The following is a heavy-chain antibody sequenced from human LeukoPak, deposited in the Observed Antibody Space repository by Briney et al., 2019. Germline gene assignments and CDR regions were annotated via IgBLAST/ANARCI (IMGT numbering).Heavy chain of an antibody. CDR3: AKKAGRRRNDAFDI. Sequence: GRSLRLSCAASGFTFDDYAMHWVRQAPGKGLEWVSGISWNSGSIGYADSVKGRFTISRDNAKNSLYLQMNSLRAEDMALYYCAKKAGRRRNDAFDIWGQGTMVTVSS. CDR2: ISWNSGSI. CDR1: GFTFDDYA. V-gene: IGHV3-9*03. J-gene: IGHJ3*02.